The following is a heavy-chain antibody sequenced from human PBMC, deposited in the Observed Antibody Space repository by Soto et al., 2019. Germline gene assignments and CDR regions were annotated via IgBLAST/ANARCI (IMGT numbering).Heavy chain of an antibody. J-gene: IGHJ4*02. CDR2: IIPVFGTT. CDR1: GGLFSSFS. CDR3: ARGGGPYVWFNEF. Sequence: SVKVSCKDSGGLFSSFSISWVRQAPGQGLEWMGGIIPVFGTTNYAQKFQGRVTITADESTNTAYMELSSLTSDDTAMYYCARGGGPYVWFNEFWGQGTQVTVSS. D-gene: IGHD3-16*01. V-gene: IGHV1-69*13.